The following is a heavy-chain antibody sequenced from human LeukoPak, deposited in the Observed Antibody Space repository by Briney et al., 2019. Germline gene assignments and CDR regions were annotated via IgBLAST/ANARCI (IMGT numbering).Heavy chain of an antibody. Sequence: GGSLRLSCAASGFTFSSYSMNWVRQAPGKGLEWVSSISSSSSYIYYADSVRGRFTISRDNAKNSLYLQMNTLRAEDTAVYYCARSFDSSGYFQTYYFDYGGQGTLVTVSS. J-gene: IGHJ4*02. CDR3: ARSFDSSGYFQTYYFDY. D-gene: IGHD3-22*01. CDR2: ISSSSSYI. CDR1: GFTFSSYS. V-gene: IGHV3-21*01.